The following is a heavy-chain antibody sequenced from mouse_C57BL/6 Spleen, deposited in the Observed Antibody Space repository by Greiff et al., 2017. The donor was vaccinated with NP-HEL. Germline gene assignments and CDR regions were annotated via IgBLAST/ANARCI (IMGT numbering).Heavy chain of an antibody. V-gene: IGHV1-47*01. CDR2: FHPYNDDT. Sequence: VQLQQSGAELVKPGASVKMSCKASGYTFTTYPIEWMKQNPGKSLEWIGNFHPYNDDTKYNEKFKGKATLTVEKSSSTVYLELSRLTSDDSAVYYCARSFYDYDEGYAMDYWGQGTSVTVSS. CDR1: GYTFTTYP. D-gene: IGHD2-4*01. J-gene: IGHJ4*01. CDR3: ARSFYDYDEGYAMDY.